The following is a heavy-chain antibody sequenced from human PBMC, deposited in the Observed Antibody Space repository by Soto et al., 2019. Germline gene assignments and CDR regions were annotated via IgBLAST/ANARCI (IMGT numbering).Heavy chain of an antibody. Sequence: ETLSLTCLVSGVSVRSYTWSWVRQPANKGLEWIGRVFSSVSATYNPSLKSRVSISMDTPENRISLKLDSVTDADAGVYFCARDGMTTGDTWGPGTLVTVYS. J-gene: IGHJ4*02. CDR3: ARDGMTTGDT. V-gene: IGHV4-4*07. D-gene: IGHD2-21*02. CDR1: GVSVRSYT. CDR2: VFSSVSA.